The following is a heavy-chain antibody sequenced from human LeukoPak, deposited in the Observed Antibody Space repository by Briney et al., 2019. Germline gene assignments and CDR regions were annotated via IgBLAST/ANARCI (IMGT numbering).Heavy chain of an antibody. CDR3: ARDMGDDYVWGSYRYNYFDY. CDR2: INPSGGST. Sequence: GASVKVSCKASGYTFTSYYMHWVRQAPGQGLEWMGIINPSGGSTSYAQKFQGRVTLTRDMSTSTDYLELSSLRSDDTAVYYCARDMGDDYVWGSYRYNYFDYWGQGTLVTVSS. V-gene: IGHV1-46*01. CDR1: GYTFTSYY. J-gene: IGHJ4*02. D-gene: IGHD3-16*02.